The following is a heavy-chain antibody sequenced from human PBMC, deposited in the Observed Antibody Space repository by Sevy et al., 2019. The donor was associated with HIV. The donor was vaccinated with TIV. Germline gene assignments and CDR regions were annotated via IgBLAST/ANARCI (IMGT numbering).Heavy chain of an antibody. CDR2: ISAYNGNT. CDR3: ARAGDCSGGSCYSPYYYSYGMDV. CDR1: GYTFTTYG. Sequence: ASVKVSCKASGYTFTTYGITWVRQAPGQGLEWLGWISAYNGNTNYAQKFQGRITMTTDTSTTTAYMELRSLRSDDTAVYYSARAGDCSGGSCYSPYYYSYGMDVWGQGTTVTVSS. D-gene: IGHD2-15*01. V-gene: IGHV1-18*01. J-gene: IGHJ6*02.